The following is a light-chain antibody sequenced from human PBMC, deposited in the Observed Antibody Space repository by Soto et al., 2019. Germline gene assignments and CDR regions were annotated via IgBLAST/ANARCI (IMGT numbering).Light chain of an antibody. CDR3: SSYTGTDNSVI. Sequence: QSALTQPPSASGSPGQAVTISCTGTSSDIGGHNFVSWYQQHPGKAPKLLIFEVNKRPSGVPDRFSASKSGITASLTVSGLHAEDEAASFCSSYTGTDNSVIFGGGTKVTVL. J-gene: IGLJ2*01. V-gene: IGLV2-8*01. CDR1: SSDIGGHNF. CDR2: EVN.